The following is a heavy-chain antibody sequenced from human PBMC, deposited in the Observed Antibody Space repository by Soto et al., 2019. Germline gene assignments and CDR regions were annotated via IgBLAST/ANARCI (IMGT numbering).Heavy chain of an antibody. Sequence: GGSLRLSCAASGFTFSTYSMNWVRQAPGKGLEWVSYISSSSSNIYYADSVKGRFTISRDNAKNSLYLQMNSLRAEDTAVYFCARDLTHEYGDYVGDYYGVDVWGQGTTVTVSS. CDR2: ISSSSSNI. J-gene: IGHJ6*02. V-gene: IGHV3-21*05. CDR3: ARDLTHEYGDYVGDYYGVDV. CDR1: GFTFSTYS. D-gene: IGHD4-17*01.